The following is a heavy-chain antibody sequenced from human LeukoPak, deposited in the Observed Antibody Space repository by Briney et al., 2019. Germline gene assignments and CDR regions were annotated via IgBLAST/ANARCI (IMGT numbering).Heavy chain of an antibody. CDR3: ARGMLLGRFDP. J-gene: IGHJ5*02. V-gene: IGHV3-21*01. CDR1: GFNFSSYS. D-gene: IGHD2-15*01. CDR2: ISSSSSYI. Sequence: GGSLRLSCAASGFNFSSYSMNWVRQAPGKGLEWVSSISSSSSYIYYADSVKGRFTISRDNAKNSLYLQMNSLRAEDTAVYYCARGMLLGRFDPWGQGTLVTVSS.